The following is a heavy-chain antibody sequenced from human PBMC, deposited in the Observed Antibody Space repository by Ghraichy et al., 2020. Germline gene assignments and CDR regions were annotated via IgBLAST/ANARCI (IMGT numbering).Heavy chain of an antibody. CDR1: GFTFSSYA. D-gene: IGHD1-1*01. Sequence: GGSLRLSCAASGFTFSSYAMHWVRQAPGKGLEWVAVISYDGSNKYYADSVKGRFTISRDNSKNTLYLQMNSLRAEDTAVNYCARDKKWIRTTGTPYSYGMDVWGQGTTVTVSS. CDR2: ISYDGSNK. V-gene: IGHV3-30-3*01. CDR3: ARDKKWIRTTGTPYSYGMDV. J-gene: IGHJ6*02.